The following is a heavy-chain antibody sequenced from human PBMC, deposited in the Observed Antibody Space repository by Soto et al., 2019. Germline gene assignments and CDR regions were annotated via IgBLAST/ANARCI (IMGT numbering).Heavy chain of an antibody. D-gene: IGHD5-12*01. CDR1: GDIFSGYS. J-gene: IGHJ4*02. CDR2: IIPLFGST. Sequence: QVQLVQSGAEVKKPRSSVKVSCTASGDIFSGYSISWVRQAPGQGLEWMGGIIPLFGSTNYAPKFQGRVTITADQSTNTGYMELSSLKSEDTAVYYCARDLGTGYDSGDYWGQGTLVTVSS. V-gene: IGHV1-69*12. CDR3: ARDLGTGYDSGDY.